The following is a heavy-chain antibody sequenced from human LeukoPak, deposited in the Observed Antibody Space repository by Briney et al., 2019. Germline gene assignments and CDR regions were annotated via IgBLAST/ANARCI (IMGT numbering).Heavy chain of an antibody. Sequence: GGSLRLSCAASGFTFSNYAMSWVRQAPGKGLEWVSGISGGGGSTYYADSVKGRFTISRDNSKNTLDLQMNSLRAGDTAIYYCAKGISTPNYWGQGTLVTVSS. J-gene: IGHJ4*02. V-gene: IGHV3-23*01. D-gene: IGHD2-2*01. CDR3: AKGISTPNY. CDR2: ISGGGGST. CDR1: GFTFSNYA.